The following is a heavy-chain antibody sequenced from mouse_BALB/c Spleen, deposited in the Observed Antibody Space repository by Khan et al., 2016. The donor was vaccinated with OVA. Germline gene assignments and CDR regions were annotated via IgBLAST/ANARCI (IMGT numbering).Heavy chain of an antibody. Sequence: EVELVESGGGLVQPGGSRKLSCAASGFTFSDYGMAWVRQAPGKGPEWVAFISDFAYTFYYADTVTGRFTLSRENAKNTLYLEMSRLRSGDTAMYYCARGGGTAPFAYWGQGTLVTVSA. CDR3: ARGGGTAPFAY. D-gene: IGHD1-2*01. J-gene: IGHJ3*01. V-gene: IGHV5-15*02. CDR2: ISDFAYTF. CDR1: GFTFSDYG.